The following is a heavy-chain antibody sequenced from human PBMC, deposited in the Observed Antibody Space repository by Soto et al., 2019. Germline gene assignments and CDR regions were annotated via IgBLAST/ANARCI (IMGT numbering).Heavy chain of an antibody. V-gene: IGHV1-69*13. J-gene: IGHJ5*02. Sequence: SVKVSCKASGGTFSSYAISWVRQAPGQGLEWMGGIIPIFGTANYAQKFQGRVTITADESTSTAYMELSSLRSEDTAVYYCARDSPAAAGFDPWGQGTLVTVSS. D-gene: IGHD6-13*01. CDR3: ARDSPAAAGFDP. CDR2: IIPIFGTA. CDR1: GGTFSSYA.